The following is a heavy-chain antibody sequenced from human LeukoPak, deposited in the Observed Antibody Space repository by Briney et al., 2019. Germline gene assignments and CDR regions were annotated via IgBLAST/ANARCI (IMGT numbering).Heavy chain of an antibody. Sequence: ASVKVSCKASGYTFTDYYMHWVRQAPGQGLEWMGWINPNSGGTNYAQKFQGRVTMTRDTSISTAYMELSRLRSDDTAVYYCARDGITMVRGVRGKNWFDPWGQGTLVTVSS. V-gene: IGHV1-2*02. D-gene: IGHD3-10*01. CDR1: GYTFTDYY. CDR2: INPNSGGT. CDR3: ARDGITMVRGVRGKNWFDP. J-gene: IGHJ5*02.